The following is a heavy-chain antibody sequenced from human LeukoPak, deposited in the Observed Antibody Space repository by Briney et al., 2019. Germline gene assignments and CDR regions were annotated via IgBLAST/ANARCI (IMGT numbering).Heavy chain of an antibody. D-gene: IGHD6-19*01. J-gene: IGHJ4*02. CDR1: GYSISSGYY. CDR2: IYHSGST. CDR3: ARRIAVAAPTGHSAFDY. Sequence: PSETLSLTCTVSGYSISSGYYWGWIRQPPGKGLEWMGSIYHSGSTYYNPSLKSRVTISVDTSKNQFSLKLSSVTAADTAVYYCARRIAVAAPTGHSAFDYWGQGTLVTVS. V-gene: IGHV4-38-2*02.